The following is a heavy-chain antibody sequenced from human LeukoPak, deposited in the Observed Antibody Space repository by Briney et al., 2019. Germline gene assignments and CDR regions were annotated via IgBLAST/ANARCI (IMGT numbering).Heavy chain of an antibody. CDR3: ARERRGSGSPNWFDP. Sequence: ASVKVSCKASGYTFTKYGVYWVRQAPGQGLEWMGWINPNSGGTNYAQKFQGRVTMTRDTSISTAYMELSRLRSDDTAVYYCARERRGSGSPNWFDPWGQGTLVTVSS. CDR2: INPNSGGT. CDR1: GYTFTKYG. D-gene: IGHD3-10*01. V-gene: IGHV1-2*02. J-gene: IGHJ5*02.